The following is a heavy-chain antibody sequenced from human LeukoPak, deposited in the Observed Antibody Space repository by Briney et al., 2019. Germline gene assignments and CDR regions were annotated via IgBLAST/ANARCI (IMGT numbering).Heavy chain of an antibody. CDR3: ARGPHYDC. V-gene: IGHV3-7*01. J-gene: IGHJ4*02. CDR1: GFSFSRHW. Sequence: GGSLRLSCAASGFSFSRHWMGWVRQAPGKGLEWVANIKQDAAEIHYVDSVKRRFTISRDDAKNSLYLQMNSLRAEDTAVYYCARGPHYDCWGQGTLVTVSS. CDR2: IKQDAAEI.